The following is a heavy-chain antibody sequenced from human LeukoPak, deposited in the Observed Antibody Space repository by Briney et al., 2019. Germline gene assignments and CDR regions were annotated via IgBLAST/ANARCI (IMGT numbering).Heavy chain of an antibody. J-gene: IGHJ4*02. V-gene: IGHV1-18*01. Sequence: GASVKVSCKASGYTFTSYGISWVRQAPGQGLEWMGWISAYNGNTNYAQKLQGRVTMTTDTSTSTAYMELRSLGSDDTAVYYCARDPEDYDSSGYYYGSSDYWGQGTLVTVSS. CDR2: ISAYNGNT. CDR3: ARDPEDYDSSGYYYGSSDY. D-gene: IGHD3-22*01. CDR1: GYTFTSYG.